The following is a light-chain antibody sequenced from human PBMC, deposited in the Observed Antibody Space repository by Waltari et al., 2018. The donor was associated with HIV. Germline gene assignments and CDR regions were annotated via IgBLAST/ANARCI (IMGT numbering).Light chain of an antibody. CDR2: DVS. CDR3: CSYAGSYTYVL. V-gene: IGLV2-11*01. CDR1: SSDVGGYNY. J-gene: IGLJ2*01. Sequence: QSALTQPRSVSGSPGQAVTISCTGTSSDVGGYNYVPWYQQHPGKAPKLIISDVSQRPSGVPDRFSGSKSANTASLTISGLQAEDEADYYCCSYAGSYTYVLFGGGTQLTVL.